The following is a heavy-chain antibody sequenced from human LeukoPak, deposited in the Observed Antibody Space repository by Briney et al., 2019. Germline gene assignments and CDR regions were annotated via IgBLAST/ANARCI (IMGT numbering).Heavy chain of an antibody. Sequence: GGSLRLSCAASGFTFNIYEMNWVRQAPGKGQEWISYISADRNVIYYADSVKGRFIISRDNAKNSLYLQMNSLRAEDTAVYYCAGSRYPEPQDLDYWGQGTLVSVSS. CDR3: AGSRYPEPQDLDY. CDR2: ISADRNVI. V-gene: IGHV3-48*03. CDR1: GFTFNIYE. J-gene: IGHJ4*02. D-gene: IGHD1-14*01.